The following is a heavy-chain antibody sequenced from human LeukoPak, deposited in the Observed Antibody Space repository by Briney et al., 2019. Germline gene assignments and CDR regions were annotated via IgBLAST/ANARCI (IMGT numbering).Heavy chain of an antibody. D-gene: IGHD3-10*01. CDR3: AREAGVKYYYGSGSYLPGYYMDV. CDR1: GGSFSGYY. CDR2: INHSGST. Sequence: SETLSLTCAVHGGSFSGYYWSWIRQPPGKGLEWIGEINHSGSTNYNPSLKSRVTISVDTSKNQFSLKLSSVTAADTAVYYCAREAGVKYYYGSGSYLPGYYMDVWGKGTTVTVSS. V-gene: IGHV4-34*01. J-gene: IGHJ6*03.